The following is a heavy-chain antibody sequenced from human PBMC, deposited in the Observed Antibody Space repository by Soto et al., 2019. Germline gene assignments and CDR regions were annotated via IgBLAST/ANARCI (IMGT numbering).Heavy chain of an antibody. D-gene: IGHD3-16*02. J-gene: IGHJ4*02. CDR1: GSTFSSYA. V-gene: IGHV1-69*01. CDR2: IIPIFGTA. Sequence: QVQLVQSGAEVKKPGSSVKVSCKASGSTFSSYAISWVRQAPGQGLEWMGGIIPIFGTANYAQKFQGRVTITADESTSTAYMELSSLRSEDTPVYYCAITYYDYVWGSYRPTYFDYWGQGTLVTVSS. CDR3: AITYYDYVWGSYRPTYFDY.